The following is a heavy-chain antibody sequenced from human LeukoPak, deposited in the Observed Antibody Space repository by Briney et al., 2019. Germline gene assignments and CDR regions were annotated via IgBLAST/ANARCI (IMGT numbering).Heavy chain of an antibody. CDR1: GGSISSYY. Sequence: KPSETPSLTCTVSGGSISSYYWSWVRQPPGKGLEWIGDIYYTGRTNYNPSLKSRVSISVDTSKNQFSLKLNSVTAADTGVYYCARGGRDGYNNLDYWGQGTLVTVSS. V-gene: IGHV4-59*01. CDR2: IYYTGRT. CDR3: ARGGRDGYNNLDY. J-gene: IGHJ4*02. D-gene: IGHD5-24*01.